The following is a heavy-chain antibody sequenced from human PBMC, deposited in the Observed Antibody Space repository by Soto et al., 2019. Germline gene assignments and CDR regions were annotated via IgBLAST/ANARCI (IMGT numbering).Heavy chain of an antibody. CDR3: ARDLAYIREY. CDR1: GYTFTNYG. Sequence: QVQLVQSGTEVKKPGASVRVSCKASGYTFTNYGISWVRQAPGQGLEWMGWISTAHRDIGYAQKFQGRVTMTTDTSTNTAYLEVRNLRSDDTAVYYCARDLAYIREYWGQGTLVTVSS. J-gene: IGHJ4*02. V-gene: IGHV1-18*04. CDR2: ISTAHRDI. D-gene: IGHD3-10*01.